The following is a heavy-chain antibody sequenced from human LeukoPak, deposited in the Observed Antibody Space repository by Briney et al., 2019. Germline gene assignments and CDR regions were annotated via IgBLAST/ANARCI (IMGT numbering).Heavy chain of an antibody. CDR1: GFTLIYYA. Sequence: GGSLRLSCAASGFTLIYYAMHWVRQAPGKGLEWVAVISYDGSNKYYADSVKGRFTISRDNSKNTLNLQMNSLRTEDTAVYYCAKGSSGWYKSALDYWGQGTLVTVSS. CDR3: AKGSSGWYKSALDY. J-gene: IGHJ4*02. V-gene: IGHV3-30*18. D-gene: IGHD6-19*01. CDR2: ISYDGSNK.